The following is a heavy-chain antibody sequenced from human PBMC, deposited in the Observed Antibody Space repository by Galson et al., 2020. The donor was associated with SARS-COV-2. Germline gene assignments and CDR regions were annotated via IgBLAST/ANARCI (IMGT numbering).Heavy chain of an antibody. J-gene: IGHJ6*02. CDR2: ISSSGSTI. Sequence: NSGGSLRLSCAASGFTFSDYYMSWIRQAPGKGLEWVSYISSSGSTIYYADSVKGRFTISRDNAKNSLYLQMNSLRAEDTAVYYCARDIVVVPAAMSYYYYGMDVWGQGTTVTVSS. D-gene: IGHD2-2*01. CDR3: ARDIVVVPAAMSYYYYGMDV. V-gene: IGHV3-11*01. CDR1: GFTFSDYY.